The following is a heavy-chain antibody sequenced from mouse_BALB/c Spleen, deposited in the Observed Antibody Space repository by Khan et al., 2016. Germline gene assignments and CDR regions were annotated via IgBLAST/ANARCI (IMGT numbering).Heavy chain of an antibody. J-gene: IGHJ2*01. CDR1: GFTFSSYG. D-gene: IGHD1-2*01. CDR2: INSNGGST. V-gene: IGHV5-6-3*01. Sequence: EVELVESGGGLVQPGGSLKLSCAASGFTFSSYGMSWVRQTPDKRLELVATINSNGGSTYYPDSVKGRFTISRDNAKNTLYLQMSSLKSEYTAMYYCARGGYGYHYFDYWGQGTTLTVSS. CDR3: ARGGYGYHYFDY.